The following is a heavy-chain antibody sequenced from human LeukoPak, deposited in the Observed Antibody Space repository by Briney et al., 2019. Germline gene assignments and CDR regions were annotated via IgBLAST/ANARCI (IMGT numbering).Heavy chain of an antibody. D-gene: IGHD2-15*01. CDR2: ISSTSSYI. Sequence: GGSLRLSCAASGFTFSGYSMNWVRQAPGKGLEWVPSISSTSSYIYYADSLKGRFTISRDNAKNSLYLQMNSLRAEDTAVYYCARMGSGGSYDIWGQGTLVTVSS. CDR3: ARMGSGGSYDI. CDR1: GFTFSGYS. V-gene: IGHV3-21*01. J-gene: IGHJ4*02.